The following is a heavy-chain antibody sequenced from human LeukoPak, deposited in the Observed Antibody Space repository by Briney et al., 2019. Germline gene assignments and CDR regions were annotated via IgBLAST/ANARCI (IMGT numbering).Heavy chain of an antibody. V-gene: IGHV3-53*01. CDR1: GFIVSSDY. CDR2: IYTGGNT. Sequence: GGSLRLSCAASGFIVSSDYMGWVRQAPGKGLEGGSVIYTGGNTHYAESVKGRFTISRDNSKSTLYLQMNTLRTEDTALYYCASYSGDYGGNHYYFDYWGQGTLVTVSS. CDR3: ASYSGDYGGNHYYFDY. D-gene: IGHD4-23*01. J-gene: IGHJ4*02.